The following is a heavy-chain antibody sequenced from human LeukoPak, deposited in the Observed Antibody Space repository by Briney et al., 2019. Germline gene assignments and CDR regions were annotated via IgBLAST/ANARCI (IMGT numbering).Heavy chain of an antibody. CDR1: GFTFSSYW. CDR3: ARDLFGSGLQQTYGMDV. Sequence: QPGGSLRLSCAASGFTFSSYWMHWVRQAPGKGLVWVSRINSDGSSTSYADSVKGRFTISRDNSKNTLYLQMNSLRAEDTAVYYCARDLFGSGLQQTYGMDVWGQGTTVTVSS. CDR2: INSDGSST. D-gene: IGHD3-10*01. V-gene: IGHV3-74*01. J-gene: IGHJ6*02.